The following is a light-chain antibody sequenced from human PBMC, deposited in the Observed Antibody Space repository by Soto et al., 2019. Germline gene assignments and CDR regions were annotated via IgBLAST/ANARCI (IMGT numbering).Light chain of an antibody. CDR1: SSDVGAYNF. CDR2: NVY. J-gene: IGLJ1*01. CDR3: SSYTISRTYV. Sequence: QSVLTQPASVSGSPGQSITISCTGTSSDVGAYNFVSWHQQHPGKAPKLIIYNVYDRPSGISYRFSGSKSGNTASLTISGLQGDDEADYYGSSYTISRTYVFGTGTKLTVL. V-gene: IGLV2-14*03.